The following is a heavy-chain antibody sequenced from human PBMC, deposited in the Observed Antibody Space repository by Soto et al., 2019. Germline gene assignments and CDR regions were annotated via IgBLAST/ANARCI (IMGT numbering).Heavy chain of an antibody. V-gene: IGHV1-18*01. CDR3: ANYYDSSGYYPDAFAI. CDR1: GYTFTSYG. J-gene: IGHJ3*02. Sequence: ASVKVSCKASGYTFTSYGISWVRQAPGQGLEWMGWISAYNGNTNYAQKLQGRVTMTTDTSTSTAYMELRSLRSDDTAVYYCANYYDSSGYYPDAFAIWGQGTMVTVSS. D-gene: IGHD3-22*01. CDR2: ISAYNGNT.